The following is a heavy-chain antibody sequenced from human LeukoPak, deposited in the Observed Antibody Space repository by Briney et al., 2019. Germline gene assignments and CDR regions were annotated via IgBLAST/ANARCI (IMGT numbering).Heavy chain of an antibody. CDR2: INPSGGST. Sequence: ASVKVSCKASGYTFTSYYMHWVRQAPGQGLEWMGIINPSGGSTSYAQKFQGRVTMTRDMSTSTVYMELSSLRSEDTAVYYCARVGSSGYLVNAFDIWGQGTMVTVSS. V-gene: IGHV1-46*01. D-gene: IGHD3-22*01. J-gene: IGHJ3*02. CDR3: ARVGSSGYLVNAFDI. CDR1: GYTFTSYY.